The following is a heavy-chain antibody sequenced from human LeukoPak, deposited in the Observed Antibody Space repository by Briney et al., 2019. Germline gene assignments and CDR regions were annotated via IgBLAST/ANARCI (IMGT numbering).Heavy chain of an antibody. CDR3: ARGSFSGTASFDY. CDR2: ISSSSSTI. D-gene: IGHD1-1*01. Sequence: GGSLRLSCGVSGFTFSSSSMNWVRQAPGKGLDWVSYISSSSSTIYYADSVKGRFTISRDNAKNSLYLKMNSLRAEDTAVYYCARGSFSGTASFDYWGQGTLVTVSS. CDR1: GFTFSSSS. V-gene: IGHV3-48*01. J-gene: IGHJ4*02.